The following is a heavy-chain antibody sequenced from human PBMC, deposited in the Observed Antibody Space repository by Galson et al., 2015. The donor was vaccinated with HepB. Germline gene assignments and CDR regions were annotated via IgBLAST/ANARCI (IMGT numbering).Heavy chain of an antibody. J-gene: IGHJ6*03. CDR2: ISGSGDST. Sequence: SLRLSCAASGFPFSNFAMSWVRQAPGKGLEWVSTISGSGDSTYFVDSVKGRFSIFRDNSRNTLYLQMNSLRDEDTAVYYCAKGWGITSWVYMDVWGKGTTV. CDR1: GFPFSNFA. CDR3: AKGWGITSWVYMDV. V-gene: IGHV3-23*01. D-gene: IGHD3-16*01.